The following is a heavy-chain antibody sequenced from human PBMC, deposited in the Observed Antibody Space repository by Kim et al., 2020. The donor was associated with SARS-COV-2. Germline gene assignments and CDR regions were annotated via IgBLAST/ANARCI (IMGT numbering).Heavy chain of an antibody. CDR3: ARAVDSSGWYVTYFDY. Sequence: IKSRVTISLNTSRNQFSLKLTSVTAADTAVYYCARAVDSSGWYVTYFDYWGQGTLVTVSS. J-gene: IGHJ4*02. D-gene: IGHD6-19*01. V-gene: IGHV4-59*01.